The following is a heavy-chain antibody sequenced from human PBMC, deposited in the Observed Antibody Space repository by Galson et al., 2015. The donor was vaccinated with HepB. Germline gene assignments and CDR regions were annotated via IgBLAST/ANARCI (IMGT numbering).Heavy chain of an antibody. D-gene: IGHD2-21*02. Sequence: SLRLSCAASGFTFSNAWMNWVRQAPGKGLEWVGRIKSKTNGGTTDYAAPVKGRFTISRDDSKNTLYLQMNSLKTEDTAVYYCTTAHIVVVTACFDYWGQGTLVTVSS. CDR1: GFTFSNAW. J-gene: IGHJ4*02. V-gene: IGHV3-15*07. CDR2: IKSKTNGGTT. CDR3: TTAHIVVVTACFDY.